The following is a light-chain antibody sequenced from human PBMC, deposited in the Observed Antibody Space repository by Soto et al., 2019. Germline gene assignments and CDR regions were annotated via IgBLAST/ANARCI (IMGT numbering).Light chain of an antibody. V-gene: IGKV1-39*01. Sequence: DIQMTQSPSTLSASVGDRVTITCRASQSISSHLSWYQQKPGKAPKILIYGASSLQSGVPSRFSGSGSVTDFTLTISSLQPEDFATYYCQQSNSSPITFGQGTRLEIK. CDR3: QQSNSSPIT. CDR2: GAS. J-gene: IGKJ5*01. CDR1: QSISSH.